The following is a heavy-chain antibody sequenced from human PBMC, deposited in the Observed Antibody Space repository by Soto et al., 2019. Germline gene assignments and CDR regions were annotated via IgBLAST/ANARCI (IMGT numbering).Heavy chain of an antibody. V-gene: IGHV1-8*01. CDR1: GYTFSDYD. D-gene: IGHD6-13*01. Sequence: QVQLVQSGAEVKKPGASVKVSCRASGYTFSDYDINWVRQATGQGLEWMGWMNPNSGNTAYAQRFQGRLTMTRDTSISTAYMELGSLKSEDTAVYYCARGLITAAVNFWGQGTLVTVSS. J-gene: IGHJ4*02. CDR2: MNPNSGNT. CDR3: ARGLITAAVNF.